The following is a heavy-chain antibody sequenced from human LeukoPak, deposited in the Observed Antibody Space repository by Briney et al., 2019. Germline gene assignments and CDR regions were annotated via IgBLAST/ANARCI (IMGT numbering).Heavy chain of an antibody. Sequence: GGSLRLSCAASGFTFSGYSMNWVRQAPGKGLEWVSPISSSSSYIYYADSVKGRFTISRDNAKNSLYLQMNSLRAEDTAVYYCARDLRYCSSTSCYAGVDYWGQGTLVTVSS. CDR3: ARDLRYCSSTSCYAGVDY. CDR1: GFTFSGYS. V-gene: IGHV3-21*01. D-gene: IGHD2-2*01. J-gene: IGHJ4*02. CDR2: ISSSSSYI.